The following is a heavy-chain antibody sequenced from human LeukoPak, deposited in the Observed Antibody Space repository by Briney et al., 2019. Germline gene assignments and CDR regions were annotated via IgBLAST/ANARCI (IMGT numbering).Heavy chain of an antibody. Sequence: GRSLRLSCAASGLTFSSYGMHWVRQAPGKGLEWVAVISYDGSNKYYADSVKGRFTISRDNSKNTLYLQMNSLRAEDTAVYYCAKDPGSTVTTSDYWGQGTLVTVSS. J-gene: IGHJ4*02. CDR3: AKDPGSTVTTSDY. CDR1: GLTFSSYG. CDR2: ISYDGSNK. V-gene: IGHV3-30*18. D-gene: IGHD4-17*01.